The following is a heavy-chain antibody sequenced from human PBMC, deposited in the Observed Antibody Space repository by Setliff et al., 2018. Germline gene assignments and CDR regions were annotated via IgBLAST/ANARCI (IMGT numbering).Heavy chain of an antibody. V-gene: IGHV4-38-2*01. Sequence: SETLSLTCAVSGYSISSGYYWGWIRQPPGKGLEWIGSINHSGSTNYNPSLKSRVTISVDTSKNQFSLKLSSVTAADTALYYCTVYNTGSSKDHYWGQGTPVTVSS. CDR3: TVYNTGSSKDHY. D-gene: IGHD2-8*02. CDR1: GYSISSGYY. CDR2: INHSGST. J-gene: IGHJ4*02.